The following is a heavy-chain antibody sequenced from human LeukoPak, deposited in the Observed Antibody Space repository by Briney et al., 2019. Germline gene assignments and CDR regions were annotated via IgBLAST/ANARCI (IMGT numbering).Heavy chain of an antibody. CDR3: ARGPDPRGYSYGYVDH. CDR2: INTNTGNP. D-gene: IGHD5-18*01. V-gene: IGHV7-4-1*02. CDR1: GYTFTSYA. J-gene: IGHJ4*02. Sequence: ASVKVSCKASGYTFTSYAMNWVRQAPGQGLEWMGWINTNTGNPTYAQGFTGRFVFSLDTSVSTAYLQISSLKAEDTAVYYCARGPDPRGYSYGYVDHWGQGTLVTVSS.